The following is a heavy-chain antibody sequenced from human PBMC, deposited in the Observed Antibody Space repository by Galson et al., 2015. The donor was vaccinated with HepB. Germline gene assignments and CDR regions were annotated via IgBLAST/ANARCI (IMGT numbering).Heavy chain of an antibody. CDR1: GFTFSDYY. CDR2: ISGTSTYT. Sequence: SLRLSCAASGFTFSDYYMSWIRQAPGKGLEWVSFISGTSTYTYYADSVKGRFTISRDNAKHSLYLQMNSLRAEDTAVYYCARASSSGNAAFDIWGQGTMVTVSS. V-gene: IGHV3-11*06. D-gene: IGHD6-25*01. J-gene: IGHJ3*02. CDR3: ARASSSGNAAFDI.